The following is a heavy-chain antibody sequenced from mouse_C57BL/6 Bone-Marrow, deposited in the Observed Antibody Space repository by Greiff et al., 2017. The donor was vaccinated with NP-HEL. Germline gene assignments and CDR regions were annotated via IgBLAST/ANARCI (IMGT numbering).Heavy chain of an antibody. CDR1: GYTFTSYG. Sequence: QVQLKESGAELARPGASVKLSCKASGYTFTSYGISWVKQRTGQGLEWIGEIYPRSGNTYYNEKFKGKATLTADKSSSTAYMELRSLTSEDSAVYFCARWGGYDDPFYAMDYWGQGTSVTVSS. D-gene: IGHD2-2*01. CDR3: ARWGGYDDPFYAMDY. V-gene: IGHV1-81*01. CDR2: IYPRSGNT. J-gene: IGHJ4*01.